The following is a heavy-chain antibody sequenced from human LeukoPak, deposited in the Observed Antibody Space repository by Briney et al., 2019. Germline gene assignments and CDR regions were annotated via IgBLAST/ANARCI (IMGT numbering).Heavy chain of an antibody. Sequence: GGSLRLSCATSGFSFRNSWMSWVRQAPGKGLEWVANIKQDATEIYYADSVKGRLTISGDNARRSLFLQMNILRVEDTALYYCARLNWDDGEVSGFDQWGQGLLVTVSS. J-gene: IGHJ5*02. CDR3: ARLNWDDGEVSGFDQ. D-gene: IGHD1-26*01. CDR1: GFSFRNSW. CDR2: IKQDATEI. V-gene: IGHV3-7*01.